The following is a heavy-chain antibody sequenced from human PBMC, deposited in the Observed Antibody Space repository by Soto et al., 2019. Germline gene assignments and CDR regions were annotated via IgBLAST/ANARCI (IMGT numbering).Heavy chain of an antibody. CDR2: IYYSGST. CDR3: ARTIPGSFAY. V-gene: IGHV4-30-4*01. Sequence: SETLSLTCTVSGGSISSGDYYWSWIRQPPGKGLEWIGYIYYSGSTYYNPSLKSRVTISVDTSKNQFSLRLSSVTAADTAVYYCARTIPGSFAYWGQGTLVTVSS. CDR1: GGSISSGDYY. J-gene: IGHJ4*02. D-gene: IGHD1-26*01.